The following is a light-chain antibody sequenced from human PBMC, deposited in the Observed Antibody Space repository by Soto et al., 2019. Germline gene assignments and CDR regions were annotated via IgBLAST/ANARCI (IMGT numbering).Light chain of an antibody. CDR2: GAY. CDR3: QQYGSSPKLT. J-gene: IGKJ4*01. CDR1: QSVSSR. V-gene: IGKV3-20*01. Sequence: VMTQSPGTLSLSPGESATLSCRDSQSVSSRLAWYQQKPGQAPRLLIYGAYSRATGIPDRFSGSGSGTDFTLTISRLEPEDFAVYYCQQYGSSPKLTCGGGTKVDIK.